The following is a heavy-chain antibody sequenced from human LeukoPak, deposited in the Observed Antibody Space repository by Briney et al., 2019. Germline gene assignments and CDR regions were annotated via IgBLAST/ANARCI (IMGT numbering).Heavy chain of an antibody. CDR3: ARGYIAAAAYNWFDP. V-gene: IGHV4-34*01. D-gene: IGHD6-13*01. Sequence: SETLSLTCAVYGGSFSGYYWSWIRQPPGKGLEWIGEINHSGSTNYNPSLKSRVTISVDTSKNQFSLKLSSVTAADTAVYYCARGYIAAAAYNWFDPWGQGTLVTVSS. CDR1: GGSFSGYY. J-gene: IGHJ5*02. CDR2: INHSGST.